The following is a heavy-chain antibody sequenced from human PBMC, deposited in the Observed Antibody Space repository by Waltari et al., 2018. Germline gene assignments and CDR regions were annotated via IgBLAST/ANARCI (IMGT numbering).Heavy chain of an antibody. J-gene: IGHJ5*02. D-gene: IGHD3-16*01. Sequence: EVQLVESGGGLVQPGGSLRLSCAASGFSFSPSRMHWVRQAPGTGLVWVSRINYDGSDITYADSVKGRFTISRDNAKNTLYLQMNSLSVEDTAVYYCVRCLANSLYNWLDPWGQGTLVTVSS. V-gene: IGHV3-74*03. CDR3: VRCLANSLYNWLDP. CDR2: INYDGSDI. CDR1: GFSFSPSR.